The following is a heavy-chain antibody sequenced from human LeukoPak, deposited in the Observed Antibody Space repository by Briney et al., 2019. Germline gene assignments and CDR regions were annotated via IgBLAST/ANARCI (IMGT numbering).Heavy chain of an antibody. CDR1: GYTFTSYA. J-gene: IGHJ3*02. D-gene: IGHD4-23*01. CDR2: INTNTGNP. V-gene: IGHV7-4-1*02. Sequence: ASVKVSCKASGYTFTSYAMNWVRQAPGQGLEWMGWINTNTGNPTYAQGFTGRFVFSLDTSVSTAYLQISSLKAEDTAVYYCARVPWYGGNSGEAFDIWGQGTMVTVSS. CDR3: ARVPWYGGNSGEAFDI.